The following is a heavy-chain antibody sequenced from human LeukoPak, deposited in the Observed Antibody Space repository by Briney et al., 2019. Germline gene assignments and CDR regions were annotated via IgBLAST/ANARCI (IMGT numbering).Heavy chain of an antibody. CDR2: IKQDGSEK. D-gene: IGHD1-7*01. CDR3: ARDLAGTTVGFDP. J-gene: IGHJ5*02. V-gene: IGHV3-7*01. CDR1: GFTFSSYW. Sequence: GGSLRLSCAASGFTFSSYWMSWVRQAPGKGLEWVANIKQDGSEKYYVDPVKGRFTISRDNAKNSLYLQMNSLRAEDTAVYYCARDLAGTTVGFDPWGQGTLVTVSS.